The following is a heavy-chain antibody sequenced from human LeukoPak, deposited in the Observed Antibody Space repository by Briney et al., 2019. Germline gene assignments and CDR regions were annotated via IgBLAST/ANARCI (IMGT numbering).Heavy chain of an antibody. Sequence: SVKVSCKASGGTFSSYAISWVRQAPGQGLEWMGGIIPIFGTANYAQKFQGRVTITADESTSTAYMELSSLRSEDTAVYYCARPAPASDAFDIWGQGTMVTVSS. J-gene: IGHJ3*02. CDR1: GGTFSSYA. D-gene: IGHD2-2*01. CDR3: ARPAPASDAFDI. CDR2: IIPIFGTA. V-gene: IGHV1-69*13.